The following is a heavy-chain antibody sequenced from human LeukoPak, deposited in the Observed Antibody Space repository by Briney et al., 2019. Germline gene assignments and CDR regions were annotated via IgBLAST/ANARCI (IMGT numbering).Heavy chain of an antibody. CDR1: GGSISSYY. J-gene: IGHJ4*02. Sequence: PSETLSLTCTVSGGSISSYYWSWIRQPPGKGLEWIGCIYYSGSTNYNPSLKSRVTISVDTSKNQFSLKLSSVTAANTAVYYCARHRIAVAPADYWGQGTLVTVSS. V-gene: IGHV4-59*08. CDR2: IYYSGST. D-gene: IGHD6-19*01. CDR3: ARHRIAVAPADY.